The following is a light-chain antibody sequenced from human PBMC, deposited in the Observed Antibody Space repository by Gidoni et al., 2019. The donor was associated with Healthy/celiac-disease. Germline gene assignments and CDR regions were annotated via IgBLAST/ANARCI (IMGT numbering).Light chain of an antibody. V-gene: IGKV1-5*01. CDR3: QQYNSYSGT. CDR2: DAS. CDR1: QSISSW. J-gene: IGKJ1*01. Sequence: DIQMTQSPSTLYASVGDRVTITCRASQSISSWLAWYQQKPGKAPKLLIYDASSLESGVPSRFSGSGSGTEFTLTISSLQPDDFATYYCQQYNSYSGTFXQXTKVEIK.